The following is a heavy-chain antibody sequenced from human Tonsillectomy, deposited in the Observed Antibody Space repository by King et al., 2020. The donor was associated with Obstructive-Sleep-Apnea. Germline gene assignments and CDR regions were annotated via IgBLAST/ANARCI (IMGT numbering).Heavy chain of an antibody. Sequence: VQLVQSGAEVKKPGASVKVSCKASGYTFTGYYMHWVRQAPGQGLEWMGWINPNSGGTNYAQKFQGWVTMTRDTSISTAYMELSRLRSDDTAVYYCARAANYEFWSGYWRGGTNWFDPWGQGTLVTVSS. D-gene: IGHD3-3*01. CDR3: ARAANYEFWSGYWRGGTNWFDP. CDR2: INPNSGGT. CDR1: GYTFTGYY. J-gene: IGHJ5*02. V-gene: IGHV1-2*04.